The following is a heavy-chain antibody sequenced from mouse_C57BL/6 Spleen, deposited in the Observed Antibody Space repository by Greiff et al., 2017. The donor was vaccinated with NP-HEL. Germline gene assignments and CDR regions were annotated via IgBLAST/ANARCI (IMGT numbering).Heavy chain of an antibody. V-gene: IGHV10-1*01. J-gene: IGHJ3*01. CDR2: IRSKSNNYAT. CDR1: GFSFNTYA. Sequence: EVQRVESGGGLVQPKGSLKLSCAASGFSFNTYAMNWVRQAPGKGLEWVARIRSKSNNYATYYADSVKDRFTISRDDSESMLYLQMNNLKTEDTAMYYCVRHDVGGFAYWGQGTLVTVSA. CDR3: VRHDVGGFAY.